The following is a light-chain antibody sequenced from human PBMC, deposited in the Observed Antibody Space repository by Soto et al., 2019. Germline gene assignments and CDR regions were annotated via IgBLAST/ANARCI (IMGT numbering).Light chain of an antibody. J-gene: IGKJ1*01. V-gene: IGKV1-6*01. CDR3: LQDYSYPWT. CDR2: GAF. CDR1: QDVRNY. Sequence: AIQMTQSPSSLSASVGDRVTITCRASQDVRNYVGWYQRKPGKAPKFLIYGAFSLESGIPSRFSGSGYGTDFTLTINSLLPEDFATYFCLQDYSYPWTFGQGTKVDIK.